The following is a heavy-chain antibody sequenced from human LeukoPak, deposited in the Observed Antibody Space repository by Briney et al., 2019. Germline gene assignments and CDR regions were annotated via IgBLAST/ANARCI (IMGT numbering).Heavy chain of an antibody. D-gene: IGHD5-18*01. J-gene: IGHJ3*02. CDR2: IIPIFGIA. Sequence: SVKVSCKASGGTFSSYAISWVRQAPGQGIEWMGRIIPIFGIANYAQKFQGRVTITADKSTSTAYMELSSLRSEDTAVYYCARDRGYSYGLIAFDIWGQGTMVTVSS. V-gene: IGHV1-69*04. CDR3: ARDRGYSYGLIAFDI. CDR1: GGTFSSYA.